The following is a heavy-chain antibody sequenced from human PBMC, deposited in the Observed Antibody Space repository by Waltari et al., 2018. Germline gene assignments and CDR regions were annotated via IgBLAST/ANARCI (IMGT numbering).Heavy chain of an antibody. CDR3: AKVLHYGGNLIDY. J-gene: IGHJ4*02. CDR2: IRDDGSNK. Sequence: QVQLVESGGGVVQPGGSLRLSCAASGFTFSSYGMHWVRQAPGKGLEWVAFIRDDGSNKYYADSVKGRFTISRDNSKNTLYLQMNSLRAEDTAVYYCAKVLHYGGNLIDYWGQGTLVTVSS. CDR1: GFTFSSYG. V-gene: IGHV3-30*02. D-gene: IGHD2-15*01.